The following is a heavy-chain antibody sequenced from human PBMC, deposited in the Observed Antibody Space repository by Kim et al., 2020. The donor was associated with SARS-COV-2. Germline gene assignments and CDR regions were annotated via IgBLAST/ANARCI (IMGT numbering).Heavy chain of an antibody. CDR3: AKGSGWSLDY. CDR2: SI. D-gene: IGHD6-19*01. J-gene: IGHJ4*02. V-gene: IGHV3-9*01. Sequence: SIDYAKSVTGRSTISTADAKNSRYLQMNSLRAEDTALYYCAKGSGWSLDYWGQGTLVTVSS.